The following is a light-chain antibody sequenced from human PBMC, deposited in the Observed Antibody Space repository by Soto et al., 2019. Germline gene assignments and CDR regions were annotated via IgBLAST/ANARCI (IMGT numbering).Light chain of an antibody. Sequence: QSVLTQXXSXSXXPXXXVTXXXTXSXXNIGAGYDVHWYQQLPGTAPKLLIYGNSNRPSGVPDRFSGSKSGTSASLAITGLQAEDEADYYCQSYDSSLSGGVFGGGTKLTVL. J-gene: IGLJ3*02. CDR1: XXNIGAGYD. V-gene: IGLV1-40*01. CDR3: QSYDSSLSGGV. CDR2: GNS.